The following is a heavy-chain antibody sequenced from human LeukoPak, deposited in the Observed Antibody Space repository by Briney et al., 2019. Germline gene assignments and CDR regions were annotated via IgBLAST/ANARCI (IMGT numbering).Heavy chain of an antibody. Sequence: GGSLRLSCTASGFTFSNYAMSWVRQAPGKGLEWASAISGSGGNTYYADSVKGRFTISRDNSKNTVYLQMNSLRAEDTAVYYCASGSRILDYWGQGTLVTVSS. D-gene: IGHD1-26*01. CDR3: ASGSRILDY. CDR1: GFTFSNYA. V-gene: IGHV3-23*01. J-gene: IGHJ4*02. CDR2: ISGSGGNT.